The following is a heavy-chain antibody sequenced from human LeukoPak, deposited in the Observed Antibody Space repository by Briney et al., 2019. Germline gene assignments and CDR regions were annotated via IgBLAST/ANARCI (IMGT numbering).Heavy chain of an antibody. CDR3: ATHSTRIAVRPSDYYYYMDV. CDR2: IIPIFGTA. CDR1: GGTFSSYA. V-gene: IGHV1-69*13. J-gene: IGHJ6*03. Sequence: VASVKVSCKASGGTFSSYAISWVRQAPGQGLEWIGGIIPIFGTANYAQKFQGRVTITADESTSTAYMELRSLRSDDTAVYYCATHSTRIAVRPSDYYYYMDVWGKGTTVTISS. D-gene: IGHD6-6*01.